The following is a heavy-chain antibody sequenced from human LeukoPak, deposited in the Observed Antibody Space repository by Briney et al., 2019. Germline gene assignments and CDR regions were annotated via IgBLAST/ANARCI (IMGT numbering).Heavy chain of an antibody. V-gene: IGHV1-24*01. CDR1: GFTLTQLA. J-gene: IGHJ4*02. D-gene: IGHD1-26*01. CDR3: APDGGTYFYY. CDR2: FDPEDGET. Sequence: ASVNVSCKVSGFTLTQLAIHWVRQAPGKGLEWMGGFDPEDGETIYAQKFQGRVTMTEDTSSDTAFMELSSLTSEDTAVYYCAPDGGTYFYYWGQGTLVTVSS.